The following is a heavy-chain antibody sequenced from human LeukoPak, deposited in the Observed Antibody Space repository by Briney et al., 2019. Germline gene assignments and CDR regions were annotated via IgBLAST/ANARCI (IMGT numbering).Heavy chain of an antibody. Sequence: SVKVSCKASGGTFSSYAISWVRQAPGQGLEWMGRIIPILGIANYAQKFQGRVTITADKSTCTAYMELSSLRSEDTAVYYCASQHIVVVTATQYYYYGMDVWGQGTTVTVSS. CDR3: ASQHIVVVTATQYYYYGMDV. V-gene: IGHV1-69*04. CDR1: GGTFSSYA. CDR2: IIPILGIA. J-gene: IGHJ6*02. D-gene: IGHD2-21*02.